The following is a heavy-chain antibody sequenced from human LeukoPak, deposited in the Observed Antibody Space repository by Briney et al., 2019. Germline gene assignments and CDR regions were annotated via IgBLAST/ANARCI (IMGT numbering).Heavy chain of an antibody. D-gene: IGHD6-13*01. CDR3: ARDHGYISSWYGTPSDYYGMDV. Sequence: ASVKVSCKASGYTFTSYAMNWVRQAPGQGLEWMGWINTNTGNPTYAQGFTGRFVFSLDTSVSTAYLQISSLKAEDTAVFYCARDHGYISSWYGTPSDYYGMDVWGQGTTVTVSS. CDR2: INTNTGNP. CDR1: GYTFTSYA. J-gene: IGHJ6*02. V-gene: IGHV7-4-1*02.